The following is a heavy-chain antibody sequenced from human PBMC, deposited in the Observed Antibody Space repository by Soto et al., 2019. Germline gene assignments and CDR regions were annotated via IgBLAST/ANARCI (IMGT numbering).Heavy chain of an antibody. D-gene: IGHD6-19*01. CDR1: GFTFSSYG. V-gene: IGHV3-33*01. CDR2: IWYDGSNK. J-gene: IGHJ4*02. Sequence: GGSLRLSCAASGFTFSSYGMHWVRQAPGKGLEWVAVIWYDGSNKYYADSVKGRFTISRDNSKNTLYLQMNSLRAEDTAVYYCARDSRYSSGWYSPSVHTDVDYWGQGTLVTVSS. CDR3: ARDSRYSSGWYSPSVHTDVDY.